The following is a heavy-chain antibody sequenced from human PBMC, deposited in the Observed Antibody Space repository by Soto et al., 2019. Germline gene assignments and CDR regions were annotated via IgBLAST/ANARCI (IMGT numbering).Heavy chain of an antibody. V-gene: IGHV1-69*08. CDR3: ARDSPIVSVFSGYDAIDI. CDR2: IIPILDTA. CDR1: GGTFSTST. D-gene: IGHD5-12*01. J-gene: IGHJ4*02. Sequence: QVQLVQSGAEVKEPGSSVKVSCKASGGTFSTSTFTWVRQAPGQGLEWMGRIIPILDTADYAQKFQGNVTITADKSTSTVFMELSSLRSEDTCMYYCARDSPIVSVFSGYDAIDIWGQGTLVTVSP.